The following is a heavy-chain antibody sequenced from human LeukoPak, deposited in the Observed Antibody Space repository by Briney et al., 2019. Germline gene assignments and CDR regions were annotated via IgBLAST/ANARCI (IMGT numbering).Heavy chain of an antibody. Sequence: PSETLSLTCAVSGGSISSGGYSWSWIRQPPGKGLEWIGYIYHSGSTYYNPSLKSRVTISVDRSKNQFSLKLSSVTAADTAVYYYARDDWGCSDIWGQGTMVTVSS. CDR1: GGSISSGGYS. CDR2: IYHSGST. V-gene: IGHV4-30-2*01. J-gene: IGHJ3*02. CDR3: ARDDWGCSDI. D-gene: IGHD3-16*01.